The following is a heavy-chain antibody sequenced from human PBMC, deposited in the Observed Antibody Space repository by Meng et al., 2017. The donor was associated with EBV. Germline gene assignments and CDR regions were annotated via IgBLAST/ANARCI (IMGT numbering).Heavy chain of an antibody. CDR2: ISGSGGST. J-gene: IGHJ4*02. CDR1: GFTFSSYA. CDR3: ARLFSVGATYYFDY. D-gene: IGHD1-26*01. V-gene: IGHV3-23*01. Sequence: ELQLLESGGGWVQPGGSLTPSCAASGFTFSSYAMSWVRQAQGKGLEWVSAISGSGGSTYYADSVKGRFTISRDNSKNTLYLQMNSLRAEDTAVYYCARLFSVGATYYFDYWGQGTLVTVSS.